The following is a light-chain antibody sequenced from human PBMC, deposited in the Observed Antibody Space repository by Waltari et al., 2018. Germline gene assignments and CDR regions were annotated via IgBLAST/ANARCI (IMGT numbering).Light chain of an antibody. Sequence: DIQLTQSPSFLSASVGDRVTITCRASQGIRSSLTWYQLKPGNAPMLLIYAASTLQAGVPSRFSASGSGTDFTLTISSLQPEDFAIYYCQQFDIYPITFGGGTKVEIK. CDR1: QGIRSS. V-gene: IGKV1-9*01. CDR3: QQFDIYPIT. CDR2: AAS. J-gene: IGKJ4*01.